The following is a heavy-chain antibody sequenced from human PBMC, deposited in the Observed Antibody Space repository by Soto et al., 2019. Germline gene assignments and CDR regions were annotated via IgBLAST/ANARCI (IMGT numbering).Heavy chain of an antibody. D-gene: IGHD3-3*01. CDR3: ARTVPRAYYDFWSGPMPEYYMDV. V-gene: IGHV1-3*01. Sequence: ASVKVSCKASGYTFTSYAMHWVRQAPGQRLEWMGWINAGNGNTKYSQKFQGRVTITRDTSASTAYMELSSLRSEDTAVYYCARTVPRAYYDFWSGPMPEYYMDVWGKGTTVTVSS. CDR1: GYTFTSYA. CDR2: INAGNGNT. J-gene: IGHJ6*03.